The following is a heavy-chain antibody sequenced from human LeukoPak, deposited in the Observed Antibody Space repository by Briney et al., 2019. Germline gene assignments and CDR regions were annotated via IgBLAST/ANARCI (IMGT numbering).Heavy chain of an antibody. Sequence: SETLSLTCTVSRGSISSYYWSWIRQPPGKGLEWIGYIYYSGSTNYNPSLKSRVTISVDTSKNQFSLKLSSVTAADTAAYYCASLSYGYYFDYWGQGTLVTVSS. D-gene: IGHD5-18*01. J-gene: IGHJ4*02. CDR2: IYYSGST. CDR1: RGSISSYY. V-gene: IGHV4-59*08. CDR3: ASLSYGYYFDY.